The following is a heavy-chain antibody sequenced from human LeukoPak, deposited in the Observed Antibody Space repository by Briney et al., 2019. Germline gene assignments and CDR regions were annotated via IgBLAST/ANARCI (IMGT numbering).Heavy chain of an antibody. Sequence: EASVKVSCTASGGTFSSYAISWVRQAPGQGLEWMGWIIPIFGIANYAQKFQGRVTITADKSTSTAYMELSSLRSEDTAVYYCASAAGLRNDYWGQGTLVTVSS. D-gene: IGHD5-12*01. CDR3: ASAAGLRNDY. CDR2: IIPIFGIA. CDR1: GGTFSSYA. V-gene: IGHV1-69*10. J-gene: IGHJ4*02.